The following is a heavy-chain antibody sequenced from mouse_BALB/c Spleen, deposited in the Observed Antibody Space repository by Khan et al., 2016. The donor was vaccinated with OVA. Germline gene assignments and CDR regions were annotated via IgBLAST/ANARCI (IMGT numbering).Heavy chain of an antibody. V-gene: IGHV3-8*02. CDR1: GDSITSGY. D-gene: IGHD2-14*01. J-gene: IGHJ3*01. CDR3: ARSTYRDAFAY. CDR2: MIYSGNT. Sequence: EVQLEVSGPSLVKPSQTLSLTCSVTGDSITSGYWNWIRKFPGNKLEYMGYMIYSGNTYYNPSLISRISITPHTSKNQYYLQLTSVTDEDTATYYCARSTYRDAFAYWGQGTLVTVSA.